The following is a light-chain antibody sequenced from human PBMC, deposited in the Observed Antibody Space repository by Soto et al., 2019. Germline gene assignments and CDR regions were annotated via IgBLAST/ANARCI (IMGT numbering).Light chain of an antibody. V-gene: IGLV3-21*04. Sequence: SSELTQPPSVSVAPGKTARITCGGNNSGSKSVQGYQQKPGQAPVLVIYYDSDRPSGIPERFSGSNSGNTATLTISRVEEEDEADYYWLVWDSSRDRVFGGGTKLTVL. CDR2: YDS. J-gene: IGLJ3*02. CDR3: LVWDSSRDRV. CDR1: NSGSKS.